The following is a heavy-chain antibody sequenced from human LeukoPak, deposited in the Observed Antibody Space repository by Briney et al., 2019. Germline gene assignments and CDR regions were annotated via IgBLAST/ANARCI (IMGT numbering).Heavy chain of an antibody. CDR2: INTDGSST. D-gene: IGHD3-16*02. CDR1: GFTFGDYA. J-gene: IGHJ4*02. CDR3: ARELSREKDY. V-gene: IGHV3-74*01. Sequence: GGSLRLSCTASGFTFGDYAMSWFRQAPGKGLVWVSRINTDGSSTTYVDSVKGRFTISRDNAKNTLYLQMNSLRAEDTAVYYCARELSREKDYWGQGTLVTVSS.